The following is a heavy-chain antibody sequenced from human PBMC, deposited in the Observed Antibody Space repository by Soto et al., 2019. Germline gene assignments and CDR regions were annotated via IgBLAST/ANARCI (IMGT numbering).Heavy chain of an antibody. V-gene: IGHV3-48*02. CDR3: ATESVDTAMEHRIGMDV. CDR1: GFTFSSYS. D-gene: IGHD5-18*01. Sequence: GGSLRLSCAASGFTFSSYSMNWVRQAPGKGLEWVSYISPSSSTIYYADSEKGRFTISRDNAKNSLYLQMNSLRDEDTAVYYCATESVDTAMEHRIGMDVWGQGTTVTVSS. J-gene: IGHJ6*02. CDR2: ISPSSSTI.